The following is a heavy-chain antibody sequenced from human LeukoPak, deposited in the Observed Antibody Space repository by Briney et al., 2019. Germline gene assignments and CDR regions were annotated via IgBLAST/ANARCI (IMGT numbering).Heavy chain of an antibody. CDR3: ARRRGDSSSWSYFDY. CDR1: GFAFDDYA. V-gene: IGHV3-9*01. D-gene: IGHD6-13*01. CDR2: ISLNSGSI. J-gene: IGHJ4*02. Sequence: GGSLRLSCAASGFAFDDYAMHWVRQAPGKGLEWVSGISLNSGSIGYADSVKGRFTISRDNAKNSLYLQMNSLRAEDTAVYYCARRRGDSSSWSYFDYWGQGTLVTVSS.